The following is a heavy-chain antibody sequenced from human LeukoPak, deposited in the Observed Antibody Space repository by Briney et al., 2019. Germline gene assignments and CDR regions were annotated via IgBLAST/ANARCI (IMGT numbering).Heavy chain of an antibody. CDR3: ARALAALAYYYMDV. Sequence: GGSLRLSCAASGFTFDDYGMSWVRQAPGKGLEWVSGINWNGGSTGYADSVKGRFTISRDNAKNSLYLQMNSLRAEDTALYYCARALAALAYYYMDVWGKGTTVTVSS. J-gene: IGHJ6*03. CDR1: GFTFDDYG. CDR2: INWNGGST. V-gene: IGHV3-20*04. D-gene: IGHD6-25*01.